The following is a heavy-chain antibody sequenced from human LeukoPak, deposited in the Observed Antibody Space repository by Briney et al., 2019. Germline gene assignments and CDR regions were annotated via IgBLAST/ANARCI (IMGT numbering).Heavy chain of an antibody. Sequence: GGSLRLSCAASGFTFNNCAMTWVRQAPGKGLEWVSLVSGSGNSTFYADSVKGRFTISRDNSKNTLYLQMNSLRAGDTAVYYCAKMGKTENHYGSGRFSYYYYMDVWGKGITVTISS. D-gene: IGHD3-10*01. CDR3: AKMGKTENHYGSGRFSYYYYMDV. CDR1: GFTFNNCA. V-gene: IGHV3-23*01. J-gene: IGHJ6*03. CDR2: VSGSGNST.